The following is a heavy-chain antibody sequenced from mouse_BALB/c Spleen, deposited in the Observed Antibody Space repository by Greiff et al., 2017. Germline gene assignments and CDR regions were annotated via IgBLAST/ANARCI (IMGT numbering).Heavy chain of an antibody. CDR1: GFTFSDYY. Sequence: EVQLVESGGGLVKPGGSLKLSCAASGFTFSDYYMYWVRQTPEKRLEWVATISDGGSYTYYPDSVKGRFTISRDNAKNNLYLQMSSLKSEDTAMYYCARITTATRYAMDYWGQGTSVTVSS. J-gene: IGHJ4*01. V-gene: IGHV5-4*02. D-gene: IGHD1-2*01. CDR2: ISDGGSYT. CDR3: ARITTATRYAMDY.